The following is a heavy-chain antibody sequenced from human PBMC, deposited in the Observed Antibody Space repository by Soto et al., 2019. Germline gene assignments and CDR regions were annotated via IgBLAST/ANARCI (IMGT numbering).Heavy chain of an antibody. Sequence: GGSLRLSCSASGFTFSSYEMNWVRQAPGKGLEWVSYISSSGSTIYYADSVKGRFTISRDNAKNSLYLQMNSLRAEDTAVYYCARDGRGXYDFWSGYSPTYYGMDVWGQGTTVTVSS. V-gene: IGHV3-48*03. CDR3: ARDGRGXYDFWSGYSPTYYGMDV. CDR2: ISSSGSTI. CDR1: GFTFSSYE. D-gene: IGHD3-3*01. J-gene: IGHJ6*02.